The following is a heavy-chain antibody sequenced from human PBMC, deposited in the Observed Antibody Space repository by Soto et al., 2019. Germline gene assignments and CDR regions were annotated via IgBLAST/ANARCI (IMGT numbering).Heavy chain of an antibody. D-gene: IGHD5-12*01. Sequence: PGGSLRLSCAASGFTFSSYGMHWVRQAPGKGLEWVAVISYDGSNKYYADSVKGRFTISRDNSKNTLYLQMNSLRAEDTAVYYCAKDLRRWLQLGGYYFDYWGQGTLVTVSS. V-gene: IGHV3-30*18. CDR3: AKDLRRWLQLGGYYFDY. CDR2: ISYDGSNK. J-gene: IGHJ4*02. CDR1: GFTFSSYG.